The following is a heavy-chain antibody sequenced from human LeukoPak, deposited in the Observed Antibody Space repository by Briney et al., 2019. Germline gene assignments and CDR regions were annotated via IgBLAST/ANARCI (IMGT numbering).Heavy chain of an antibody. J-gene: IGHJ6*02. CDR3: ARGWDSSWDYYYGMDV. Sequence: GGSLRLSCAASGFTFSSYSMNWVRQAPGEGLEWVSSISSSSSYIYYADSVKGRFTISRDNAKNSLYLQMNSLRAEDTAVYYCARGWDSSWDYYYGMDVWGQGTTVTVSS. V-gene: IGHV3-21*01. CDR1: GFTFSSYS. CDR2: ISSSSSYI. D-gene: IGHD6-13*01.